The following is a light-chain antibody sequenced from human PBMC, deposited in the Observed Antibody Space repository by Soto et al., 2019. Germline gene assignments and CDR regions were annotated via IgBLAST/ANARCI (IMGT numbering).Light chain of an antibody. CDR3: QQYGSSPMYT. J-gene: IGKJ2*01. V-gene: IGKV3-20*01. CDR1: QSVSSSY. CDR2: GAS. Sequence: EIVLTQSPGTLSLSPGERATLSCRASQSVSSSYLAWYQQKPGQAPSLLIYGASSRATGIPDRFSGSGSGTDFTLTISRLEPEDFAVYYCQQYGSSPMYTFGQGTNLEIK.